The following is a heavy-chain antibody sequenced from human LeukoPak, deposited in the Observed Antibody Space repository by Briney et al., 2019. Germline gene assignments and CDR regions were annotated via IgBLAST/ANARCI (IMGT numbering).Heavy chain of an antibody. CDR1: GFTFSSYA. D-gene: IGHD3-10*01. CDR2: ISGSGGST. Sequence: GGSLRLSCAASGFTFSSYAMSWVRQAPGKGLEWVSAISGSGGSTYYADSAKGRFTICRDNSKNTLYLQMNSLRAEDTAVYYCAKDLWDYGSGSYYIPFDYWGREPWSPSPQ. CDR3: AKDLWDYGSGSYYIPFDY. J-gene: IGHJ4*02. V-gene: IGHV3-23*01.